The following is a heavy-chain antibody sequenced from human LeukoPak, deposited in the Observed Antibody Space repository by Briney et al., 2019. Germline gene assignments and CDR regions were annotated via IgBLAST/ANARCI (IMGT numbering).Heavy chain of an antibody. J-gene: IGHJ3*02. CDR2: ISWNSGSV. CDR1: GFTFDDYA. D-gene: IGHD3-22*01. CDR3: AKVATYYYDSSGDKPDAFDI. Sequence: GGSLRLSCAASGFTFDDYAMHWVRQAPGKGLGWVSGISWNSGSVGYADSVKGRFTISRDNAKNSLYLQMNSLRAEDTALYYCAKVATYYYDSSGDKPDAFDIWGQGTMVTVSS. V-gene: IGHV3-9*01.